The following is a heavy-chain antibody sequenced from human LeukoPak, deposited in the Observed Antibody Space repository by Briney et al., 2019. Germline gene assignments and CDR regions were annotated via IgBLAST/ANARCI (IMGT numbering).Heavy chain of an antibody. CDR1: GYTFTGYY. CDR2: INPNSGGT. D-gene: IGHD2-2*01. V-gene: IGHV1-2*02. Sequence: GASVKVSCKASGYTFTGYYMHWVRQAPGQGLEWMGWINPNSGGTNYAQKFQGRVTMTRDTSISTAYMELSRLRSDDTAVYYCARDYSTYCSSTSCQPAHDIWGQGTMVTVSS. CDR3: ARDYSTYCSSTSCQPAHDI. J-gene: IGHJ3*02.